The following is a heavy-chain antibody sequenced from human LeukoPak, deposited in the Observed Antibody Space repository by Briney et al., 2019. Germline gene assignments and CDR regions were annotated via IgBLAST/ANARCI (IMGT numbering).Heavy chain of an antibody. Sequence: ASVKVSCKASGYTFTSYDINWVRQATGQGLERMGWMNPNSGNTGYAQKFQGRVTITRNTSISTAYMELSSLRSEDTAVYHCARNYYDSSGYWYDAFDIWGQGTMVTVSS. CDR3: ARNYYDSSGYWYDAFDI. D-gene: IGHD3-22*01. CDR1: GYTFTSYD. V-gene: IGHV1-8*03. J-gene: IGHJ3*02. CDR2: MNPNSGNT.